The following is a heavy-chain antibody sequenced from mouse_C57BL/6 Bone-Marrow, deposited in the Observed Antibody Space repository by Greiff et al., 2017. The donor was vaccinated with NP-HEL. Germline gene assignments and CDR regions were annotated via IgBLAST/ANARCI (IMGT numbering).Heavy chain of an antibody. V-gene: IGHV1-54*01. CDR1: GYAFTNYL. J-gene: IGHJ4*01. Sequence: VQLQQSGAELVRPGTSVKVSCKASGYAFTNYLIEWVKQRPGPGLEWIGVINPGSGGTNYNEKFKGKATLTADKSSSTAYMQLSSLTSEDSAVYFCARYDYDAMDYWGQGTSVTVSS. CDR3: ARYDYDAMDY. CDR2: INPGSGGT.